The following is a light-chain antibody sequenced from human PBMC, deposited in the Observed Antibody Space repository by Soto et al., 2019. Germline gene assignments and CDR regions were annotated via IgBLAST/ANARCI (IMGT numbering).Light chain of an antibody. J-gene: IGKJ1*01. CDR2: GAS. V-gene: IGKV3-20*01. Sequence: DIVLTQSPRTLSLSPGGRAALSCRGSQSVSTGYLAWYQQKPGQAPRLLIYGASSRATGIPDRFSGSGSGTDFTLTISGLEPEDVAVYYCQQYGNSRGTFGQGTKVDIK. CDR3: QQYGNSRGT. CDR1: QSVSTGY.